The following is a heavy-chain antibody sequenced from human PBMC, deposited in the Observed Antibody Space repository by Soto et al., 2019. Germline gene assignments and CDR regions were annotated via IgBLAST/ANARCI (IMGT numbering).Heavy chain of an antibody. V-gene: IGHV1-69*13. Sequence: GASVKVSCKASGGTFRSYSISWVLQAPGQGLEWMGGIIPIFGTANYAQKFQGRVTITADESTSTAYMELSSLRSEDTAVYYCARADDFWSGYYTYYFDYWGQGTLVTVSS. CDR2: IIPIFGTA. CDR3: ARADDFWSGYYTYYFDY. CDR1: GGTFRSYS. J-gene: IGHJ4*02. D-gene: IGHD3-3*01.